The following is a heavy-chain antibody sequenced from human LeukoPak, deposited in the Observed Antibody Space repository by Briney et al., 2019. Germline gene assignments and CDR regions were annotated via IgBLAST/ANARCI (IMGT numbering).Heavy chain of an antibody. CDR1: GFTFSSYD. D-gene: IGHD6-19*01. V-gene: IGHV3-33*01. CDR3: ARYSVALDY. J-gene: IGHJ4*02. CDR2: IYHDGTNK. Sequence: GGSLRLSCAASGFTFSSYDMHWVRQAPGKGLEWVAVIYHDGTNKDYTDSVKGRFTISRDNSKNTLYLQMNSLRAGDTAVYYCARYSVALDYLGQGTLVTVSS.